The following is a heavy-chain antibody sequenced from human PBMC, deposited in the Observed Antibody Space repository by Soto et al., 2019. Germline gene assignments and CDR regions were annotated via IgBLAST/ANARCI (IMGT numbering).Heavy chain of an antibody. CDR2: ISYDGSNK. V-gene: IGHV3-30-3*01. Sequence: QVQLVESGGGVVQPGRSLRLSCAASGFTFSSYAMHWVRQAPGKGLEWVAVISYDGSNKYYADSVKGRFTISRDNSKNTLYLQMNSLRAEDTAVYYCARESGYWGQGTLVTVSS. CDR1: GFTFSSYA. J-gene: IGHJ4*02. D-gene: IGHD3-10*01. CDR3: ARESGY.